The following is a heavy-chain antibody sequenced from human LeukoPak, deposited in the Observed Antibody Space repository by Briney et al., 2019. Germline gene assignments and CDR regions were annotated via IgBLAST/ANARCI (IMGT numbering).Heavy chain of an antibody. V-gene: IGHV3-30*18. CDR2: ISHDGNNK. D-gene: IGHD2-21*02. CDR1: GFTFTHYA. CDR3: WKDPSLRVTLPV. J-gene: IGHJ4*02. Sequence: PGGSLRLSCAASGFTFTHYAMHWVRQAPGKGLEWVALISHDGNNKYYADSVKGRFTTSRDDSKNTLYLQMNSLRAEDTALYYCWKDPSLRVTLPVWGQGTLVTVSS.